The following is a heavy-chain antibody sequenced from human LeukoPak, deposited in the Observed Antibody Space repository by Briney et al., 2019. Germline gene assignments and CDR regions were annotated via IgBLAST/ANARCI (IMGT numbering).Heavy chain of an antibody. D-gene: IGHD1-26*01. CDR1: GGTFSSYA. J-gene: IGHJ3*02. CDR2: IIPIFGTA. CDR3: ARAPIVGATNALDI. Sequence: ASVKVSCKASGGTFSSYAISWVRQAPGQGLEWMGGIIPIFGTANYAQKFQGRVTITTDESTSTAYMELSSLRSKDTAVYYCARAPIVGATNALDIWGQGTMVTVSS. V-gene: IGHV1-69*05.